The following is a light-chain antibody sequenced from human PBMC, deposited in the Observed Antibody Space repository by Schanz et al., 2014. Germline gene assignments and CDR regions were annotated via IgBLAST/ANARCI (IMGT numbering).Light chain of an antibody. CDR2: GAS. CDR1: QSVSSN. CDR3: QQYETSPWT. V-gene: IGKV3-20*01. J-gene: IGKJ1*01. Sequence: DIVLTQSPATLSVSPGERATLSCRASQSVSSNLAWYQQKPGQALRLLIYGASTRATGIPARFSGSGSGTDFTLTSSRLEPEEFAVYSCQQYETSPWTFGQGTKVEIK.